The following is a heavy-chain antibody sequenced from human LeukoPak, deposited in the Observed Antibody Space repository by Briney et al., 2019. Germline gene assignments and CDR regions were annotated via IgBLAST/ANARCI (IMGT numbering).Heavy chain of an antibody. CDR3: ARSGGHDAFDI. CDR1: GDSVSSYSAA. V-gene: IGHV6-1*01. CDR2: TYYRSKWYN. J-gene: IGHJ3*02. D-gene: IGHD4-23*01. Sequence: SQTLSLTCAISGDSVSSYSAAWSWIRQSPSRGLEWLGRTYYRSKWYNDYAVSVKSRITINTDTSKNQFSLQLTSVPPEDTAVYYCARSGGHDAFDIWGQGTMVTVSS.